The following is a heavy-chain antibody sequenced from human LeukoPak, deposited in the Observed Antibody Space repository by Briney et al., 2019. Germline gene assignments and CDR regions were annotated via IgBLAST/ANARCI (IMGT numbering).Heavy chain of an antibody. Sequence: TGGNLSLSCAASAFTGSQNYMSWVRQAPGRWLEWVSLIYADGATHYADSVKGRFTISRDNSKNPVYLEMNSRRPEDTAVYYCARDRAGTKAWVEFDPWGQGTLVTVSS. J-gene: IGHJ5*02. CDR3: ARDRAGTKAWVEFDP. CDR1: AFTGSQNY. V-gene: IGHV3-66*02. CDR2: IYADGAT. D-gene: IGHD3-10*01.